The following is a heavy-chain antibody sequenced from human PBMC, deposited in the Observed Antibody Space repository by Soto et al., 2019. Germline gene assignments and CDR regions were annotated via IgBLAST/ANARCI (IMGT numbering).Heavy chain of an antibody. CDR1: GFTFSNYA. V-gene: IGHV3-23*01. CDR2: IGTGGDT. J-gene: IGHJ4*02. CDR3: AKNYYFDT. Sequence: EVQLLESGGGLVQPGGSLRLSCAASGFTFSNYAMNWGRQAPGKGLEWVSSIGTGGDTNYADSVKGRFTISRDNSRDTLYLQMNSLRAEDTALYYCAKNYYFDTWGQGTLVTVSS.